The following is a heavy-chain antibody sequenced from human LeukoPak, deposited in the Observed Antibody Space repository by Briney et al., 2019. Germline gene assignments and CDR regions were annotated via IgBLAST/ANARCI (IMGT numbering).Heavy chain of an antibody. CDR1: GFTFSSYG. CDR2: INDGGTST. D-gene: IGHD2-21*01. CDR3: ARDDLAY. Sequence: GGSLRLSCAASGFTFSSYGMSWVRQAPGKGLEWVAGINDGGTSTYYADSVKGRLTISRDNSKLYLQMDSLRAEDTAVYYCARDDLAYWGQGTLVTVSS. V-gene: IGHV3-23*01. J-gene: IGHJ4*02.